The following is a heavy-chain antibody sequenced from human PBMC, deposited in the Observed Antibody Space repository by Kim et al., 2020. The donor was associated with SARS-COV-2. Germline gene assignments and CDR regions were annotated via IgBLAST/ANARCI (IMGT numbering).Heavy chain of an antibody. CDR3: AGAFTIFGVVIGPFDY. V-gene: IGHV4-31*02. Sequence: PSRKSRIPISVDTSKHQFSLKLSSVTAADTAVYYCAGAFTIFGVVIGPFDYWGQGTLVTVSS. D-gene: IGHD3-3*01. J-gene: IGHJ4*02.